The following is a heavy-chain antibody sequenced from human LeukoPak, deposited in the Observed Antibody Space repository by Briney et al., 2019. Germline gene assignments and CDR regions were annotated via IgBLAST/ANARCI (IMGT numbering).Heavy chain of an antibody. Sequence: PGRSLRLSCAASGFTFSSYSMNWVRQAPGKGLEWVSAISGSGGSTYYADSVKGRFTISRDNSKNTLYLQMNSLRAEDTAVYYCAKDAVGYDSSGYYDSRWFDPWGQGTLVTVSS. CDR1: GFTFSSYS. D-gene: IGHD3-22*01. CDR2: ISGSGGST. V-gene: IGHV3-23*01. CDR3: AKDAVGYDSSGYYDSRWFDP. J-gene: IGHJ5*02.